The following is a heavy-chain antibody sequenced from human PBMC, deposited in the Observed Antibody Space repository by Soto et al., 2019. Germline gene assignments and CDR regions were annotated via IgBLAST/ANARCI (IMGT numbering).Heavy chain of an antibody. CDR1: GASIAQYY. CDR2: VSSTGST. Sequence: PSETLSLTCTVSGASIAQYYWNWIRQSPGKGLEWIVSVSSTGSTVYNPSLTSRVTVSLDTSKNQFSLTLNSVTAADTAVYHCARGGGSPYYNPEFDIWAQQTLVTISS. V-gene: IGHV4-59*01. CDR3: ARGGGSPYYNPEFDI. J-gene: IGHJ4*02. D-gene: IGHD3-10*01.